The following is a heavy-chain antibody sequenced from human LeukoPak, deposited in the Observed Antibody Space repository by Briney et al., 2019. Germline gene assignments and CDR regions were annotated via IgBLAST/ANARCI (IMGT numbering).Heavy chain of an antibody. CDR3: ASSPGYSYGYFDY. Sequence: SETLSLTCTVSGGSISSSSYYWGWIRQPPGKGLEWIGSIYYSGSTYYNPSLKSRVTISVDTSKNQFSLKLSSVTAADTAVYYCASSPGYSYGYFDYWGQGTLVTVSS. CDR2: IYYSGST. D-gene: IGHD5-18*01. J-gene: IGHJ4*02. CDR1: GGSISSSSYY. V-gene: IGHV4-39*07.